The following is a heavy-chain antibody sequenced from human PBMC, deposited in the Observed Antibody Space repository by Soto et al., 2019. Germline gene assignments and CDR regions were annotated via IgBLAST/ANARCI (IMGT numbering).Heavy chain of an antibody. J-gene: IGHJ3*02. CDR1: GYTFTSYD. Sequence: GASLKVSCKASGYTFTSYDINWVRQATGQGLEWMGWMNPNSGNTGYAQKFQGRVTMTRNTSISTAYMELSSLRSEDTAVYYCASYDFGSGYYDAFDIWGQGTMVTVSS. D-gene: IGHD3-3*01. CDR3: ASYDFGSGYYDAFDI. V-gene: IGHV1-8*01. CDR2: MNPNSGNT.